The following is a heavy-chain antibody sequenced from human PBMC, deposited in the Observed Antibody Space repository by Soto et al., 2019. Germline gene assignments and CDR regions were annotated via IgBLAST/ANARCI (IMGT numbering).Heavy chain of an antibody. D-gene: IGHD3-10*01. Sequence: TLSLTCAVSGGSISSGGYSWSWIRQPPGKGLEWIGYIYHSGSTYYNPSLKSRVTISVDRSKNQFSLKLSSVTAADTAVYYCARGWFGELFFDYWGQGTLVTVSS. CDR1: GGSISSGGYS. CDR3: ARGWFGELFFDY. V-gene: IGHV4-30-2*01. CDR2: IYHSGST. J-gene: IGHJ4*02.